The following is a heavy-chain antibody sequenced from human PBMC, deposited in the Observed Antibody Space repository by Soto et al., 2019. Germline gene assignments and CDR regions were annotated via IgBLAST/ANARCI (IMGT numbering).Heavy chain of an antibody. J-gene: IGHJ4*02. Sequence: QVQLQESGPGLVRPSGALSVTCAVSGDSISRSHWWSLVRQSPGKGLEWIGEISHSGITNYNPSLKSRVTISGDKSKNQLSLKLTSVTAAGTAVYYCARVRYDRSGCVHWGQGNLVSVSS. CDR1: GDSISRSHW. CDR2: ISHSGIT. CDR3: ARVRYDRSGCVH. V-gene: IGHV4-4*02. D-gene: IGHD3-22*01.